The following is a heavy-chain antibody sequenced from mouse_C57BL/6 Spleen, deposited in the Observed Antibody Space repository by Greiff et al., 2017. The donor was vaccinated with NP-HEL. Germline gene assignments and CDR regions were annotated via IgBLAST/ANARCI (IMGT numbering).Heavy chain of an antibody. CDR1: GYTFTSYG. CDR3: ARSYYGSSYRYAMDY. Sequence: VQLQESGAELARPGASVKLSCKASGYTFTSYGISWVKQRTGQGLEWIGEIYPRSGNTYYNEKFKGKATLTADKSSSTAYMELRSLTSEDSAVYFCARSYYGSSYRYAMDYWGQGTSVTVSS. J-gene: IGHJ4*01. V-gene: IGHV1-81*01. D-gene: IGHD1-1*01. CDR2: IYPRSGNT.